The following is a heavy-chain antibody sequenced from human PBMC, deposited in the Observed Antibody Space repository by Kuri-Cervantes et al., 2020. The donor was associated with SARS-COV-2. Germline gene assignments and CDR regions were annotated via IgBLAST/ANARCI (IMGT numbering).Heavy chain of an antibody. J-gene: IGHJ6*02. CDR2: IYYSGST. Sequence: LRLSCTVSGGSISSGDYYWSWIRQPPGKGLEWIGYIYYSGSTYYNPSLKSRVIISVDTSKNQFSLKLSSVTAADTAVYYCARDGRAITMFGVITTGGMDVWGQGTTVTVSS. CDR1: GGSISSGDYY. CDR3: ARDGRAITMFGVITTGGMDV. D-gene: IGHD3-3*01. V-gene: IGHV4-30-4*01.